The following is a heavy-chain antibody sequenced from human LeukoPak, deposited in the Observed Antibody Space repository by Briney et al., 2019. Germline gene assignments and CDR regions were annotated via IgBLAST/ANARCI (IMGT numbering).Heavy chain of an antibody. CDR1: GFTFSNYN. V-gene: IGHV3-21*01. Sequence: GGSLRLSCAASGFTFSNYNMNWVRQAPGKGLEWVSSISSSSSYIYYADSVKGRFTNSRDNAKNSLYLQMNSLRAEDTAVYYCARSGIWSGYPYYMDVWGKGTTVTVSS. D-gene: IGHD3-3*01. CDR2: ISSSSSYI. J-gene: IGHJ6*03. CDR3: ARSGIWSGYPYYMDV.